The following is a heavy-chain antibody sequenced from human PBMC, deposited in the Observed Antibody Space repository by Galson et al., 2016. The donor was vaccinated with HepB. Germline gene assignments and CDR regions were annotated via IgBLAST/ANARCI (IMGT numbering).Heavy chain of an antibody. Sequence: SVKVSCKASGYTFTKYYMHWVRQAPGQGLEWMGIINPSNFTTNYAEKFQGRVTMTRDTSTSTVYMELSSLKSDDTAVYYCARALYRTNPSNAPTPFDSWGQGTLVTVSS. D-gene: IGHD3-16*01. V-gene: IGHV1-46*01. CDR3: ARALYRTNPSNAPTPFDS. CDR2: INPSNFTT. J-gene: IGHJ5*01. CDR1: GYTFTKYY.